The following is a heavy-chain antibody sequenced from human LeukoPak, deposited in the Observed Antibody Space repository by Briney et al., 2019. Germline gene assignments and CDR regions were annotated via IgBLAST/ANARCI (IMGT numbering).Heavy chain of an antibody. CDR2: INHSGST. J-gene: IGHJ4*02. V-gene: IGHV4-34*01. Sequence: SETLSLTCAVYGGSFSGYYWSWIRQPPGKGLEWIGEINHSGSTNYNPSLKSRVTISVDTSKNQFSLKLSSVTAADTAVYYCARDEYYDFWSGYYTSGYYFDYWGQGTLVTVSS. CDR1: GGSFSGYY. CDR3: ARDEYYDFWSGYYTSGYYFDY. D-gene: IGHD3-3*01.